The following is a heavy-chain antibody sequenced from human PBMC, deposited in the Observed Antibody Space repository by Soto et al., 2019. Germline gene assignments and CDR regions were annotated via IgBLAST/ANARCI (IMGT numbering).Heavy chain of an antibody. Sequence: PGGSLRLSCAASGFTFSTYGMHWVRQAPGKGLEWVAVISYDGVNKYYADSVKGRFTISRDNSKNTLYLQMNSLRAEDTAVYYCAKSVYNWNDGFFDYWGQGTLVTVPQ. D-gene: IGHD1-1*01. CDR2: ISYDGVNK. CDR3: AKSVYNWNDGFFDY. CDR1: GFTFSTYG. V-gene: IGHV3-30*18. J-gene: IGHJ4*02.